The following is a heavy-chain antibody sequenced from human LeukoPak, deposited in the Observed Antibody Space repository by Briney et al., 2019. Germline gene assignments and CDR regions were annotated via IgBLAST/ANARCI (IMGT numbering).Heavy chain of an antibody. D-gene: IGHD3-22*01. CDR2: INPNSGGT. CDR1: GYTFTGYY. V-gene: IGHV1-2*02. Sequence: GASVKVSCKASGYTFTGYYMHWVRQAPGQGLEWKGWINPNSGGTNYAQKFQGRVTMTRDTSISTAYMELSRLRSDDTAVYYCARVYYDSSGYYYGYFDYWGQGTLVTASS. CDR3: ARVYYDSSGYYYGYFDY. J-gene: IGHJ4*02.